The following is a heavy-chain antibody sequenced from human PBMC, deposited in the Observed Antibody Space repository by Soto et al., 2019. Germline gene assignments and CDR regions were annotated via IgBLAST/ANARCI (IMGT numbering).Heavy chain of an antibody. D-gene: IGHD5-18*01. V-gene: IGHV3-23*01. Sequence: GGSLRLSCAASGFTFTSYAMSWVRQAPGKGLEWVSTISGSGGSTYYADSVKGRFTISRDNSNNTLYVLMNSLRAEDTAVYYCARGLRVYSSNFDYWGQGTLVTVSS. J-gene: IGHJ4*02. CDR1: GFTFTSYA. CDR3: ARGLRVYSSNFDY. CDR2: ISGSGGST.